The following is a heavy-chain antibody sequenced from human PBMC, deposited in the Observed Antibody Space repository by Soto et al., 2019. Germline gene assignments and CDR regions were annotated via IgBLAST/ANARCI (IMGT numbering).Heavy chain of an antibody. CDR1: GYTFTSYD. D-gene: IGHD3-22*01. CDR3: ASGRTYYYDSSMDV. Sequence: QVQLVQSGAEVKKPGASVKVSCKASGYTFTSYDINWVRQATGQGLAWMGWMNPNSGNTGYAQKFQGRVTMTRNTSISTDYMELSSLRSEDTAVYYCASGRTYYYDSSMDVWGQGTTVTVSS. V-gene: IGHV1-8*01. J-gene: IGHJ6*02. CDR2: MNPNSGNT.